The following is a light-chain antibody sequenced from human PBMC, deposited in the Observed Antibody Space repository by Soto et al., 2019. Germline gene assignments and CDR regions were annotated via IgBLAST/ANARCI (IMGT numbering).Light chain of an antibody. J-gene: IGLJ2*01. CDR3: SSYTSSSTPHVV. Sequence: QSVLTQPASVSGSPGQSITISCTGTSSDVGGYNYVSWYQQHPGKAPKLMIYEVSNRPSGVSNRFSGSKSGNTASLTISGLQAEDEAVYYCSSYTSSSTPHVVFGGGTKLTVL. CDR1: SSDVGGYNY. CDR2: EVS. V-gene: IGLV2-14*01.